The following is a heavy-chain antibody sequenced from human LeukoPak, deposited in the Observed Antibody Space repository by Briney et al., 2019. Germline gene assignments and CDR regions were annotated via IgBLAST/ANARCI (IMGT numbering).Heavy chain of an antibody. CDR1: GFTFSDYN. CDR3: ANGGRVRGVIRNDAFDI. J-gene: IGHJ3*02. V-gene: IGHV3-23*01. CDR2: ISGSGGST. Sequence: PGGSLRLSCAASGFTFSDYNMNWVRQAPGKGLEWVSAISGSGGSTYYADSVKGRFTISRDNSKNTLYLQMNSLRAEDTAVYYCANGGRVRGVIRNDAFDIWGQGTMVTVSS. D-gene: IGHD3-10*01.